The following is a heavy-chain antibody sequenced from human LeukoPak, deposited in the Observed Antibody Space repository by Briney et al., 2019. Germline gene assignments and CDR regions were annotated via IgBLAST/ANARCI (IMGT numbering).Heavy chain of an antibody. V-gene: IGHV3-48*03. CDR3: AELGITMIGGV. Sequence: PRGSLRLSCAASGFTFSSYEMNWVRQAPGEGLGRGSYISSSGSTIYYADSVKGRFTISRDKAKNSLYLQMNSLRAEDTAVYYCAELGITMIGGVWGKGTTVTISS. CDR1: GFTFSSYE. CDR2: ISSSGSTI. J-gene: IGHJ6*04. D-gene: IGHD3-10*02.